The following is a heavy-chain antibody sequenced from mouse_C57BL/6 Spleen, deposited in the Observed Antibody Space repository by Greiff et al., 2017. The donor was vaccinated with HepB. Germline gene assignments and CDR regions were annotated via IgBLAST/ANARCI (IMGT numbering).Heavy chain of an antibody. J-gene: IGHJ3*01. CDR2: IYPGDGDT. V-gene: IGHV1-82*01. Sequence: VQLQQSGPELVKPGASVKISCKASGYAFSSSWMNWVKQRPGKGLEWIGRIYPGDGDTNYNGKFKGKATLTADKSSSTAYMQLSSLTSEDSAVYFCARGKGAFAYWGQGTLVTVSA. CDR1: GYAFSSSW. CDR3: ARGKGAFAY.